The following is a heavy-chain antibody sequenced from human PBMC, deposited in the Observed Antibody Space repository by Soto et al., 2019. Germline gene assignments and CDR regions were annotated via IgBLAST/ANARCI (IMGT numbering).Heavy chain of an antibody. CDR2: IYYSGTT. Sequence: QVQLQESGPGLVKPSDTLSLTCAVSGYSISSSNWWGWIRQPPGKGREWIGYIYYSGTTYYNPSLKSRVTLAVDTSKNQFSLKLPSVTAVDTAVYYCARREIQGHIDYWGQGTLVTVSS. V-gene: IGHV4-28*01. CDR1: GYSISSSNW. CDR3: ARREIQGHIDY. J-gene: IGHJ4*02. D-gene: IGHD1-26*01.